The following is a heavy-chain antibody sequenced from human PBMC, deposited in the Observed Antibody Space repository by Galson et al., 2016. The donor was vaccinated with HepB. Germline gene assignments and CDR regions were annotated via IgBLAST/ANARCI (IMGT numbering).Heavy chain of an antibody. CDR2: IIPISGTT. J-gene: IGHJ5*02. CDR3: ARTPPGYASVWFDP. V-gene: IGHV1-69*13. D-gene: IGHD2-2*01. CDR1: GGTFSSYG. Sequence: SVKVSCKASGGTFSSYGISWVRQAPGQGLEWMGGIIPISGTTNYVQQFQGRVTITADASMSTVYMQLRSLRSEDTAVYYCARTPPGYASVWFDPWGPGTLVTVSS.